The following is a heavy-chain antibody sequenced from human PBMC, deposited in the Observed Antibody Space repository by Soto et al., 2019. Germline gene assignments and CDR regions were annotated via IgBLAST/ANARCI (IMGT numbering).Heavy chain of an antibody. V-gene: IGHV1-69*01. D-gene: IGHD3-9*01. Sequence: QVQLVQSGAEVKKPGSSVKVSCKASGGSFSNYAISWVRQAPGQGLEWMGGITPIFGTANYAQRFQGRVTITAYESTSTAYMELSSLRSEDTAVYYCARGWSYDILTGYSYWGQGTLVTVSS. CDR1: GGSFSNYA. CDR3: ARGWSYDILTGYSY. CDR2: ITPIFGTA. J-gene: IGHJ4*02.